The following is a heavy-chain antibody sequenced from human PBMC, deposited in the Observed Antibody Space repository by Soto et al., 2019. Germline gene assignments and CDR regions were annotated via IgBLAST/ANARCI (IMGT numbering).Heavy chain of an antibody. Sequence: EVQLVESGGGLVKPGGSLRLSCAASGFTFSSYSMNWVCQAPGKGLEWVSSISSSSSYIYYADSVKGRFTISRDNAKNPLFLAMDSLEAEGTAVYYCARVVVVPAAGIDYWGQGTLVTVSS. CDR2: ISSSSSYI. V-gene: IGHV3-21*01. CDR1: GFTFSSYS. CDR3: ARVVVVPAAGIDY. J-gene: IGHJ4*02. D-gene: IGHD2-2*01.